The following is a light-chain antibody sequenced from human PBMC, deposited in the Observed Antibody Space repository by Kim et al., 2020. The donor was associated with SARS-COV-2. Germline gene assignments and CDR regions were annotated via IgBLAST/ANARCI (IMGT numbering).Light chain of an antibody. V-gene: IGKV1-33*01. CDR1: QDISHY. J-gene: IGKJ2*01. CDR3: QQYHALPRT. CDR2: DAS. Sequence: SASVRDRVTITCQATQDISHYLNWYQQKPGKAPKLLLHDASNLETGFPSRFSGGGSGTFFTFTISRLQPEDIATYYCQQYHALPRTFGQGTKLEI.